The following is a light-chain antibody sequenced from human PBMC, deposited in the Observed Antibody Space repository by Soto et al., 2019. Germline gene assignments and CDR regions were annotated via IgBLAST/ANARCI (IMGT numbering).Light chain of an antibody. J-gene: IGLJ1*01. CDR2: DVS. V-gene: IGLV2-11*01. CDR3: CSFAGSYTLYV. Sequence: QSALTQPRSVSGSPGQSVTISCTGTSSDVGGYSYVSWFQQHPGKAPKLMIYDVSKRPSGVPYRFSGSKSGNTASLTISGLQAEDEADYYCCSFAGSYTLYVFGTGTKLTVL. CDR1: SSDVGGYSY.